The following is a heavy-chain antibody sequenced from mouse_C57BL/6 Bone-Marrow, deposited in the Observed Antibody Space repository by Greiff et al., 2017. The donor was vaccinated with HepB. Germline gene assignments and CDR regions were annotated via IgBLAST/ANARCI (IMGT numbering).Heavy chain of an antibody. Sequence: QVQLQQPGAELVKPGASVKMSCKASGFTFTSYWIPWVKQRPGQGLEWIGDIYPGSGSTNYNEKFTSKATLTVDTSSSTAYMQRSSLTSEDAAVYYCARRLQAYWGKGTMVTVSA. D-gene: IGHD2-4*01. J-gene: IGHJ3*01. CDR1: GFTFTSYW. CDR3: ARRLQAY. CDR2: IYPGSGST. V-gene: IGHV1-55*01.